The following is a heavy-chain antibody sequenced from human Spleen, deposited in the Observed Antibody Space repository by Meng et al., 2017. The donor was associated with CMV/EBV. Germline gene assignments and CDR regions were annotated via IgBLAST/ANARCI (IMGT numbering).Heavy chain of an antibody. CDR1: GFIFSDHY. J-gene: IGHJ4*02. D-gene: IGHD6-19*01. CDR2: SRNKANRYTT. V-gene: IGHV3-72*01. CDR3: AKSTLAGPWGSFDY. Sequence: GESLKISCAVSGFIFSDHYLDWVRQTPGKGLEWVGRSRNKANRYTTEYAASVKGRFTVSRDESKNSLYLQMNSLKTEDTAVYYCAKSTLAGPWGSFDYWGQGTLVTVS.